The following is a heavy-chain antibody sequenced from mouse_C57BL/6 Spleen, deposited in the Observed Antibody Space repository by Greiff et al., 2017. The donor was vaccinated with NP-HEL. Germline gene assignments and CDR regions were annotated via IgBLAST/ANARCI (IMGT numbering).Heavy chain of an antibody. CDR1: GYSFTGYY. CDR2: INPSTGGT. J-gene: IGHJ4*01. V-gene: IGHV1-42*01. D-gene: IGHD1-1*01. Sequence: EVQLQESGPELVKPGASVKISCKASGYSFTGYYMNWVKQSPEKSLEWIGGINPSTGGTTYNQQFKAKATLTVDKSSSTAYMQLSRLASEDSEVYYCASSTVVDAMEDRGQGTSVTAAS. CDR3: ASSTVVDAMED.